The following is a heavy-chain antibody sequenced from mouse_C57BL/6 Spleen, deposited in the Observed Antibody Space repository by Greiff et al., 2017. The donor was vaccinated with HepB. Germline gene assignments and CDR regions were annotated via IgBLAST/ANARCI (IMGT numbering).Heavy chain of an antibody. CDR3: ARSPTVVYFDY. CDR1: GYTFTSYT. V-gene: IGHV1-4*01. D-gene: IGHD1-1*01. CDR2: INPSSGYT. J-gene: IGHJ2*01. Sequence: QVQLKQSGAELARPGASVKMSCKASGYTFTSYTMHWVKQRPGQGLEWIGYINPSSGYTKYNQKFKDKATLTADKSSSTAYMQLSSLTSEDSAVYYCARSPTVVYFDYWGQGTTLTVSS.